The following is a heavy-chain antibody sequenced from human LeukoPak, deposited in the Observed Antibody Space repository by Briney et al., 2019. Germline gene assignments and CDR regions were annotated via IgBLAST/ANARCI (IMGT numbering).Heavy chain of an antibody. J-gene: IGHJ4*02. Sequence: SVKVPCKASGGTFSSYAISWVRQAPGRGLEWMGGIIPIFGTANYAQKFQGRVTITADESTSTTYMELSSLRSEDTAVYYCARPTEEMATINSYFHYWGQGTLVTVSS. CDR3: ARPTEEMATINSYFHY. CDR2: IIPIFGTA. D-gene: IGHD5-24*01. V-gene: IGHV1-69*13. CDR1: GGTFSSYA.